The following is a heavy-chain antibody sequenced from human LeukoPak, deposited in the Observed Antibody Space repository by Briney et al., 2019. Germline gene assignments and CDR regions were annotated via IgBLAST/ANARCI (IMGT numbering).Heavy chain of an antibody. J-gene: IGHJ4*02. V-gene: IGHV4-34*01. CDR1: GGSFSGYS. CDR3: ARSDQRILDY. CDR2: INQRRNT. Sequence: SETLSLTCVVYGGSFSGYSWSWIRQPPGKGLEWIGEINQRRNTNYNPSLKSRVTISIDTSKNQFSLKLSSVTAADTAVYYCARSDQRILDYWGQGTLVTVSS.